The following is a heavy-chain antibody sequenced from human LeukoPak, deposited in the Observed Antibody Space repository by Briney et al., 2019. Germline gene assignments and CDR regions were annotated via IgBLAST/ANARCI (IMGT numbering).Heavy chain of an antibody. Sequence: GGSLRLSCAASGFTFSSYSMNWVRQAPGKGLEWVSSISSSSYIYYADSVKGRFTISRDNAKNSLYLQMNSLRAEDTAVYYCARDRVPVGATTGNWFDPWGQGTLVTVSS. J-gene: IGHJ5*02. CDR1: GFTFSSYS. CDR2: ISSSSYI. V-gene: IGHV3-21*01. CDR3: ARDRVPVGATTGNWFDP. D-gene: IGHD1-26*01.